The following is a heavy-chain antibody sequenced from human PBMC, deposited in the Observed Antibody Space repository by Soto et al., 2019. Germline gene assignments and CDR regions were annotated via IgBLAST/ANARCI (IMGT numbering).Heavy chain of an antibody. D-gene: IGHD3-3*01. CDR2: IGPSDCYT. CDR1: GYSFTSYL. CDR3: ARRRRDVVSKPYYDFWSVYHEPDYYYYGMDV. J-gene: IGHJ6*02. Sequence: PGESLKTPCKGPGYSFTSYLISGLRQMPRQGLAWMGRIGPSDCYTTYSPSVQGHVTLSADKSISTAYRQWSSLKASDTAMYYCARRRRDVVSKPYYDFWSVYHEPDYYYYGMDVWGQGATVTVSS. V-gene: IGHV5-10-1*01.